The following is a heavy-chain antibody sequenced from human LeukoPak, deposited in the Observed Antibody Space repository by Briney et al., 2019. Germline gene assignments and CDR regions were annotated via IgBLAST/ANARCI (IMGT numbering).Heavy chain of an antibody. CDR1: GGFISSYY. CDR2: IYYSGST. CDR3: ATREAVAGTSIWAFDI. Sequence: SETLSLTCTVSGGFISSYYWSWIRQPPGKRLEWIGYIYYSGSTNYNPSLQSRVTISVNTSKNQFSLKLSSVTAADTAVYYCATREAVAGTSIWAFDIWGHGTMVTVSS. V-gene: IGHV4-59*08. J-gene: IGHJ3*02. D-gene: IGHD6-19*01.